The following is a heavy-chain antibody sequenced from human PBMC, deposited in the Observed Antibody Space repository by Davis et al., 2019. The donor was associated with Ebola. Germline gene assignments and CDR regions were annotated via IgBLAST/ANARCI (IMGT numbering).Heavy chain of an antibody. V-gene: IGHV4-61*01. D-gene: IGHD3-22*01. Sequence: SETLSLTCTVSGGSISSSSYYWSWIRQPPGKGLEWIGYIYYSGSTNYNPSLKSRVTISVDTSKNQFSLKLSSVTAADTAVYYCARDPMTQSDYWGQGTLVTVSS. CDR2: IYYSGST. CDR3: ARDPMTQSDY. J-gene: IGHJ4*02. CDR1: GGSISSSSYY.